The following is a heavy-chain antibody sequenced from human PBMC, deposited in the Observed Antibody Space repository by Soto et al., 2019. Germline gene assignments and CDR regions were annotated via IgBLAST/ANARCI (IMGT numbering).Heavy chain of an antibody. CDR3: AREFRWYFDI. CDR2: ISYDGSNK. CDR1: GFTFSSYA. Sequence: GGSLRLSCAASGFTFSSYAMHWVRQAPGKGLEWVAVISYDGSNKYYADSVKGRFTISRDNSKNTLYLQMNSLRAEDTAVYYCAREFRWYFDIWGQGTMVTVSS. D-gene: IGHD6-13*01. J-gene: IGHJ3*02. V-gene: IGHV3-30-3*01.